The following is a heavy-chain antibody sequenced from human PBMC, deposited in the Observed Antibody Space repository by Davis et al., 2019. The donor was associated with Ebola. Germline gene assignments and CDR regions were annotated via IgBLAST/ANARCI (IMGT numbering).Heavy chain of an antibody. D-gene: IGHD6-19*01. Sequence: GESLKISCAASGFTFADYAMHWVRQAPGRGLVWVARTNEYGSITNYADSVEGRFTISRDNAKNTLYLQMNSLGAEDTAIYYCGRDLSGMHDYWGQGTLVTVSS. V-gene: IGHV3-74*01. CDR1: GFTFADYA. CDR3: GRDLSGMHDY. CDR2: TNEYGSIT. J-gene: IGHJ4*02.